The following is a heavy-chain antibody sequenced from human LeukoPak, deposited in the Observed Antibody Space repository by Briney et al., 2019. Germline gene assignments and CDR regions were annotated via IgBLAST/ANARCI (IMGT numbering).Heavy chain of an antibody. CDR2: ISSGGDTI. Sequence: GGSLRLSCAASGFTFRDYYMSWIRQAPGKGLEWVSYISSGGDTIYYADSVKGRFHISRDNAKNSLYLQMNSLRAEDTAVYYCAREKGGYYGSGSRFDLWGRGTLGTVSS. V-gene: IGHV3-11*01. CDR1: GFTFRDYY. CDR3: AREKGGYYGSGSRFDL. D-gene: IGHD3-10*01. J-gene: IGHJ2*01.